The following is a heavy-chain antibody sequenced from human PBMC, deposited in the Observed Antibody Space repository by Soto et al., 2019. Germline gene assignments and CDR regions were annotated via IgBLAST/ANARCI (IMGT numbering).Heavy chain of an antibody. D-gene: IGHD3-10*01. CDR1: EYTFTGYY. V-gene: IGHV1-2*02. Sequence: QGRLLQSGAEVKRPGASVKVSCKASEYTFTGYYVYCLRQAPGLGLEWMGWINPNTGDTNYAQSFQGRVTMTRDTSISTAYMDLSRLRFDDTAVYYCARDPGAFGEVWDLWGQGTLVTVSS. CDR2: INPNTGDT. CDR3: ARDPGAFGEVWDL. J-gene: IGHJ5*02.